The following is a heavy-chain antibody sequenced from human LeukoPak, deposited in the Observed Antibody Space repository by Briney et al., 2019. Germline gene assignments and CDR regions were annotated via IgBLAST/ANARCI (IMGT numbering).Heavy chain of an antibody. CDR1: GXSFSGYY. Sequence: SETLSLTCAVYGXSFSGYYWSWIRQPPGKGQEWIGEINHSGSTNYNPSLKSRVTISVDTSKNQFSLKLSSVTAADTAVYYCARGPHTGVNYYDSSGYYYWGQGTLVTVSS. CDR3: ARGPHTGVNYYDSSGYYY. J-gene: IGHJ4*02. D-gene: IGHD3-22*01. CDR2: INHSGST. V-gene: IGHV4-34*01.